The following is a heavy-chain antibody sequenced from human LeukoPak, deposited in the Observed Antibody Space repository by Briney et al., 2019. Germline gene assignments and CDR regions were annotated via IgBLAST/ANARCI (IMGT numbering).Heavy chain of an antibody. CDR2: ITGSGGST. J-gene: IGHJ4*02. Sequence: GALRTSCAASGFNLSSYAMSWVRQAPGKGLEWVSAITGSGGSTYYADSVKGRFTISRDNSKNTLYLQMNSLRAEDTAVYYCAKVCCPGYYWGQGTLVTVSS. CDR1: GFNLSSYA. CDR3: AKVCCPGYY. D-gene: IGHD2-15*01. V-gene: IGHV3-23*01.